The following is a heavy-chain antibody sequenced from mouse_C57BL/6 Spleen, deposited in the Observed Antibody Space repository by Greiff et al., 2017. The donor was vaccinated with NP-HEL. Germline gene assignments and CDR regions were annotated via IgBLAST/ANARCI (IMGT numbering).Heavy chain of an antibody. CDR1: GYTFTSYW. CDR3: ARGQRRLRGFAY. Sequence: QVQLQQPGAELVRPGSSVKLSCKASGYTFTSYWMHWVKQRPIQGLEWIGNIDPSDSETHYNQKFKDKATLTVDKSSSTAYMQLSSLTSEDSAVYYGARGQRRLRGFAYWGQGTLVTVSA. J-gene: IGHJ3*01. CDR2: IDPSDSET. D-gene: IGHD3-2*02. V-gene: IGHV1-52*01.